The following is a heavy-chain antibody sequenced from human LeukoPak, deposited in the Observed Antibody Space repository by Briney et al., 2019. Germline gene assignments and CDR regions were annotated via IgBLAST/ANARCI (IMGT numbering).Heavy chain of an antibody. CDR3: ARSSWYLEADY. CDR2: IYYSGST. J-gene: IGHJ4*02. CDR1: GGSISSGGYY. D-gene: IGHD6-13*01. V-gene: IGHV4-31*03. Sequence: SETLSLTCTVSGGSISSGGYYWSWIRQHPGKGLEWIGYIYYSGSTYYNPSLKSRVTISVDTSKNQFSLRLSSVTAADTAVYYCARSSWYLEADYWGQGTLVTVSS.